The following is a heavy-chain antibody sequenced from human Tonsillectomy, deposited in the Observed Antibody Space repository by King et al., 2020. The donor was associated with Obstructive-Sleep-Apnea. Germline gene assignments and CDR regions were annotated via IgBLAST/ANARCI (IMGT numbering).Heavy chain of an antibody. CDR1: GGSISSSSYY. CDR3: AIRGSPVSWFDP. D-gene: IGHD2-15*01. Sequence: PLQESGPGLVKPSETLSLTCTVSGGSISSSSYYWGWIRQPPGKGLEWIGSIYYSGSTYYNPSLKSRVTISVDTSKNQFSLKLSSVTAADTAVYYCAIRGSPVSWFDPWGQGTLVTVSS. V-gene: IGHV4-39*01. CDR2: IYYSGST. J-gene: IGHJ5*02.